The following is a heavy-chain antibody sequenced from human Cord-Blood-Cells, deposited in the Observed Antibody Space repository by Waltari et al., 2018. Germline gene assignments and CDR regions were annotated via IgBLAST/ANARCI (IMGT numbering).Heavy chain of an antibody. V-gene: IGHV1-24*01. CDR2: FDPEDGET. CDR3: ATDCSGGSCYDAFDI. D-gene: IGHD2-15*01. Sequence: QVQLVQSGAAVKKPGASVKVSCKVSGYTLTELSMHRVRQAPGKGLEWMGGFDPEDGETIYAQKFQGRVTMTEDTSTDTAYMELSSLRSEDTAVYYCATDCSGGSCYDAFDIWGQGTMVTVSS. CDR1: GYTLTELS. J-gene: IGHJ3*02.